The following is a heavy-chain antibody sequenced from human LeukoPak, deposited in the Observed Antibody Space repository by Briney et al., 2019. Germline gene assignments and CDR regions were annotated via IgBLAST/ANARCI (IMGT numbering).Heavy chain of an antibody. CDR1: GYIFISYA. J-gene: IGHJ4*02. D-gene: IGHD2-15*01. CDR2: ITAGNGNT. CDR3: ARDSGEYYFDY. Sequence: EASVKVSCKASGYIFISYAMHWVRQAPGQRLGWMGWITAGNGNTKYSQKFQGRVTITRDTSASTAYMERSSLRSEDTAVYYCARDSGEYYFDYWGQGTLVTVSS. V-gene: IGHV1-3*01.